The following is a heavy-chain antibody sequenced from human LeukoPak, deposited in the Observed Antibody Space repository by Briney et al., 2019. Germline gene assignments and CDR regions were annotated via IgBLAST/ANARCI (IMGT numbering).Heavy chain of an antibody. D-gene: IGHD3-10*01. Sequence: SETLSLTCTVSGGSISSSSYYWGWIRQPPGKGLEWIGSIYYSGSTYYNPSLKSRVTISVDTSKNQFSLKLSSVTAADTAVYYCARIVWFGGAFDIWGQGTMVTVSS. CDR3: ARIVWFGGAFDI. CDR1: GGSISSSSYY. CDR2: IYYSGST. V-gene: IGHV4-39*07. J-gene: IGHJ3*02.